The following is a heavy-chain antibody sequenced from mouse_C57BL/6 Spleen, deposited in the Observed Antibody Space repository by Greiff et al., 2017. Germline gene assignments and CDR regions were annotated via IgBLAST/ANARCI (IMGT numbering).Heavy chain of an antibody. V-gene: IGHV2-2*01. CDR1: GFSLTSYG. CDR3: ARNSADSVFDY. Sequence: VQLQQSGPGLVQPSQSLSITCTVSGFSLTSYGVHWVRQSPGTGLEWLGVIWSGGSTDYTAAFISSLRISKAHSKSQVFFKMNSLQADDTAIYYCARNSADSVFDYWGQGTTRTVSS. CDR2: IWSGGST. J-gene: IGHJ2*01.